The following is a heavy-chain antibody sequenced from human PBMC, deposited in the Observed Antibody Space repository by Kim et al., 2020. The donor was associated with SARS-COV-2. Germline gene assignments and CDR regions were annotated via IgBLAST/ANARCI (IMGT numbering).Heavy chain of an antibody. CDR1: GYTLTELS. J-gene: IGHJ5*02. V-gene: IGHV1-24*01. D-gene: IGHD3-9*01. CDR2: FDPEDGET. Sequence: ASVKVSCKVSGYTLTELSMHWVRQAPGKGLEWMGGFDPEDGETIYAQKFQGRVTMTEDTSTDTAYMELSSLRSEDTAVYYCATRGTSGYPYNWFDPWGQGTLVTVSS. CDR3: ATRGTSGYPYNWFDP.